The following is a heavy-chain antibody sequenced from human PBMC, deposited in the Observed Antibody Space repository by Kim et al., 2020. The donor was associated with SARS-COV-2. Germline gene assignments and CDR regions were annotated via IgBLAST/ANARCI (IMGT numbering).Heavy chain of an antibody. J-gene: IGHJ2*01. V-gene: IGHV4-59*13. CDR2: IYYSGTT. CDR3: ARGRDYASGSPYFDL. CDR1: GGSIGSYY. D-gene: IGHD3-10*01. Sequence: SETLSLTCTVSGGSIGSYYWSWIRQPPGKGLEWIGYIYYSGTTNYNPSLKSRVTISVDTSKNQFSLKLNSVTAADTAVFYCARGRDYASGSPYFDLWGRG.